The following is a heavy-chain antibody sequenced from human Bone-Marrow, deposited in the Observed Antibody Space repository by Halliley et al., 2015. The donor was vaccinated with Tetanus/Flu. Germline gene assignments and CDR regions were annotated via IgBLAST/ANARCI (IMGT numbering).Heavy chain of an antibody. J-gene: IGHJ6*02. CDR1: VDSISGSHYY. D-gene: IGHD3-22*01. Sequence: TLSLTCSVSVDSISGSHYYWAWIRQSPGRGLEWIASVFHDGSVYYNPSLKSRVTISVDTSKNHFSLRLNSVTVADTAAYFCARDSSGWLFGRDSYYGLAVWGQGTAVTVS. V-gene: IGHV4-39*02. CDR2: VFHDGSV. CDR3: ARDSSGWLFGRDSYYGLAV.